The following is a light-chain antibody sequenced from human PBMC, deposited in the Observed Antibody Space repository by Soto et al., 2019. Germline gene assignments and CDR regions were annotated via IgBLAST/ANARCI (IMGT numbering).Light chain of an antibody. J-gene: IGKJ1*01. V-gene: IGKV3-15*01. CDR2: DAS. CDR1: QSVSGN. Sequence: EIVMTQSPATLSVSPGDRATLSCRASQSVSGNVAWYQQRPGQAPRLLIYDASTRDTGIPARFSGSASWTEFTLTIIGLQSEDFAVYYCQQYKNWPWTFGQGTKVEIK. CDR3: QQYKNWPWT.